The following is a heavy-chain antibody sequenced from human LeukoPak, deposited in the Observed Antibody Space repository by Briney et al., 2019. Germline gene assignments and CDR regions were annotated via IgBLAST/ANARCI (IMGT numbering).Heavy chain of an antibody. CDR2: IKQDGSGK. Sequence: GGSLRLSCAASGFSFSSYWMSWVRQAPGKGLEWVANIKQDGSGKDYVDSVKGGFTISRDNANTSLYLQMNSLKAEDTAVYYCARIREGGYHYGTEDYWGQGTLVTVSS. V-gene: IGHV3-7*01. CDR1: GFSFSSYW. D-gene: IGHD3-22*01. J-gene: IGHJ4*02. CDR3: ARIREGGYHYGTEDY.